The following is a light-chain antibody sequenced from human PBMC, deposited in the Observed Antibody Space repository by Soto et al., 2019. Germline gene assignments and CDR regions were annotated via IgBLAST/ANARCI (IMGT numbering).Light chain of an antibody. Sequence: IVLTQSPGTLSLSPGERATVSCRASQSVSSNYLAWYQQKPGQAPRLLIYGASSRATGIPDRFSGSGSGTDFILTISRLEPEDFAVYYCQQYDNSRRTFGQGTKVEIK. J-gene: IGKJ1*01. CDR1: QSVSSNY. CDR3: QQYDNSRRT. CDR2: GAS. V-gene: IGKV3-20*01.